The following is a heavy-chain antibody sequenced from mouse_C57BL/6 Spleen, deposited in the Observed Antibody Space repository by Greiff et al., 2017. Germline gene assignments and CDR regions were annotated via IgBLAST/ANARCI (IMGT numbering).Heavy chain of an antibody. CDR1: GYTFTSYW. Sequence: QVQLQQPGAELVMPGASVKLSCKASGYTFTSYWMHWVKQRPGQGLEWIGEIDPSDSYTNYNQKFKGKSTLTVDKSSSTAYMQLSSLTSEDSAVYYCARGLVTTRDFAYWGQGTLVTVAA. V-gene: IGHV1-69*01. CDR3: ARGLVTTRDFAY. CDR2: IDPSDSYT. J-gene: IGHJ3*01. D-gene: IGHD2-12*01.